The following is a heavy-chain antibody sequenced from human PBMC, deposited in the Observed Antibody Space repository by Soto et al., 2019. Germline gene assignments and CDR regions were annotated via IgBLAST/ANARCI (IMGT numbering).Heavy chain of an antibody. CDR1: GFTFSGFG. CDR3: VRGTPTPGLDI. V-gene: IGHV3-33*01. D-gene: IGHD1-1*01. J-gene: IGHJ6*02. CDR2: IWYDGSDK. Sequence: GGSLRLSCAASGFTFSGFGMHWVRQAPGKGLEWVAIIWYDGSDKYYADSVRGRFTISRDNSKNTLYLQMNSLRAEDTATYYCVRGTPTPGLDIWGRGTTVTVSS.